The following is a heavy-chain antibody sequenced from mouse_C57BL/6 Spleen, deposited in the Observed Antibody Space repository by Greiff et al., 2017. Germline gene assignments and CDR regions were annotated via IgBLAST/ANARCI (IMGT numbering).Heavy chain of an antibody. J-gene: IGHJ2*01. CDR3: ARLRGNYDY. D-gene: IGHD2-1*01. V-gene: IGHV1-59*01. CDR2: IDPSDSYT. CDR1: GYTFTSYW. Sequence: QVQLKQPGAELVRPGTSVKLSCKASGYTFTSYWMHWVKQRPGQGLEWIGVIDPSDSYTNYNQKFKGKATLTVDTSSSTAYMQLSSLTSEDSAVYYCARLRGNYDYWGQGTTLTVSS.